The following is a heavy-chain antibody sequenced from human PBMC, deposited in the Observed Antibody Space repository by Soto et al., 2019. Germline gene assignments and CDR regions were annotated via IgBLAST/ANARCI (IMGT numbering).Heavy chain of an antibody. J-gene: IGHJ3*02. CDR3: ARDQDPMIVVVIGSAFDI. D-gene: IGHD3-22*01. V-gene: IGHV1-18*04. CDR2: ISAYNGNT. Sequence: GASVKVSCKASGYTFTSYGISWVRQAPGQGLEWMGWISAYNGNTNYAQKLQGRVTMTTDTSTSTAYMELRSLRSDDTAVYYCARDQDPMIVVVIGSAFDIWGQGTMVTVS. CDR1: GYTFTSYG.